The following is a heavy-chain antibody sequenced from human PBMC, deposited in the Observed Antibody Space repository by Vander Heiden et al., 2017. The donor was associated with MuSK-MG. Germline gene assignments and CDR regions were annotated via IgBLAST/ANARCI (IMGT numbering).Heavy chain of an antibody. D-gene: IGHD2-21*01. CDR1: GGTFSSHA. V-gene: IGHV1-69*06. J-gene: IGHJ4*02. CDR2: IIPALGTA. CDR3: ARTWTAYDY. Sequence: KLSCKTSGGTFSSHAVGWVRQAPGQGLEWMGEIIPALGTATYAQEVQGRVTVTADKSTGTAYMELRSLRSEDTAVYYCARTWTAYDYWGQGTLVTVSS.